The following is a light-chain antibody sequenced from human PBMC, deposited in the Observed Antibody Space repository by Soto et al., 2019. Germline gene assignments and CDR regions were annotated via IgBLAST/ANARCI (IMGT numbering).Light chain of an antibody. J-gene: IGLJ1*01. CDR1: SSDVGGYNY. CDR3: SSYTGSSTGV. Sequence: QSVLTQPASVSGSPGQSITISCTGTSSDVGGYNYVSWYQQHPGAAPKLMIFDVSHRPLGISNRFSGSKSGNTASLTISGLQADDEADYYCSSYTGSSTGVFGTGTKLTVL. CDR2: DVS. V-gene: IGLV2-14*01.